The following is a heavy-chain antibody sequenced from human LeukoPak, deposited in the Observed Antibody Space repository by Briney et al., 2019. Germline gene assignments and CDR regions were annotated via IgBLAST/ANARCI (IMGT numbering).Heavy chain of an antibody. CDR3: ATRGLPGYYYGMDV. CDR2: ISSGGIT. Sequence: PGGSLRLSCAASGFTVSRNYMSWARQAPGKGLEWVSIISSGGITHYADSVKGRITISRDNSKNTLYLQMNRLRAEDTAVYYCATRGLPGYYYGMDVWGQGTTVTVSS. V-gene: IGHV3-66*01. J-gene: IGHJ6*02. CDR1: GFTVSRNY. D-gene: IGHD2-15*01.